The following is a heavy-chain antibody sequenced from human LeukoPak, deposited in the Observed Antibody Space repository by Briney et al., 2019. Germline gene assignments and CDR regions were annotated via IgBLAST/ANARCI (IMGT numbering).Heavy chain of an antibody. CDR2: IYTSGST. CDR3: ARDWDGYCSSTSCYGANYYYYYMDV. D-gene: IGHD2-2*01. Sequence: SQTLSLTCTVSGGSISSGSYYWSWIRQPAGKGLEWIGRIYTSGSTNYNPSLESRVTISVDTSKNQFSLKLSSVTAADTAVYYCARDWDGYCSSTSCYGANYYYYYMDVWGKGTTVTVSS. J-gene: IGHJ6*03. V-gene: IGHV4-61*02. CDR1: GGSISSGSYY.